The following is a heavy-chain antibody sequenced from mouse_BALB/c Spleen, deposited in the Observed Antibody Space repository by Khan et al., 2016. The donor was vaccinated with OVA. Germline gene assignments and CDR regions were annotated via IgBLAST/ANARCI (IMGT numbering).Heavy chain of an antibody. D-gene: IGHD2-3*01. J-gene: IGHJ4*01. CDR2: ISYSGST. V-gene: IGHV3-2*02. CDR1: GYSIPLDYA. CDR3: ARDGSRYNYAMDY. Sequence: EVQLQESGPGLVKPSQSLSLTCTVTGYSIPLDYAWNWIRQFPGNKLEWMGYISYSGSTNYNPALKSRISITLDTSTNQFFLQLTSVTTGDTAKYYCARDGSRYNYAMDYWGQGTSGTVSA.